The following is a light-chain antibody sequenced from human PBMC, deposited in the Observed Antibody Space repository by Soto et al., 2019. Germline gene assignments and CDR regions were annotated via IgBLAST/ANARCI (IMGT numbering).Light chain of an antibody. CDR2: EVS. J-gene: IGLJ2*01. Sequence: QSALTQPASVSGSPGQSITISCTGTSSDIGNYDFVSWYQQVPGKAPKAMIYEVSSRPSGVSNRFSGSKSGNTASLTISGLRAEDEAYYYCSSYTTSTSFFLFGGGTKLPVL. CDR3: SSYTTSTSFFL. V-gene: IGLV2-14*01. CDR1: SSDIGNYDF.